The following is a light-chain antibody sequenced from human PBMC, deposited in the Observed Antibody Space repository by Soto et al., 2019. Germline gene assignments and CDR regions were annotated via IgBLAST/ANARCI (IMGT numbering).Light chain of an antibody. CDR3: QKYTNVRA. J-gene: IGKJ4*01. CDR2: AAS. CDR1: QGISNY. Sequence: DIQMTQSPSSLSASVGDRVTITCRASQGISNYLAWYQQIPGKVPKLLISAASTLQSGVPSRFSGSVSGTDFNLPISSVQPEDVASYYCQKYTNVRAFGGGTKVEIK. V-gene: IGKV1-27*01.